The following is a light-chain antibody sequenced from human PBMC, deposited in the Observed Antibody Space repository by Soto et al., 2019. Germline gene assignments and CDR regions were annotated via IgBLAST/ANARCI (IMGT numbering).Light chain of an antibody. CDR1: QSISNN. Sequence: EIVMTQSPATLSVSPGEGATLSCRASQSISNNLAWYQQKAGQAPRLLIYGASTRAIGVPGKFSGRGSWTEFTLTISSLQSEDLAVSDCQQYNNWPSWTFGHGTKVESK. CDR3: QQYNNWPSWT. V-gene: IGKV3-15*01. J-gene: IGKJ1*01. CDR2: GAS.